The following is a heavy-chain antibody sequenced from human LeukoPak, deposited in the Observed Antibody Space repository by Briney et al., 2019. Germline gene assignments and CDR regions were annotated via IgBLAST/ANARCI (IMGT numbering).Heavy chain of an antibody. V-gene: IGHV3-21*01. CDR3: ARDSPYGTAGY. CDR2: ISSSSSYI. CDR1: GFTFRNYE. J-gene: IGHJ4*02. Sequence: GGSLRLSCAASGFTFRNYEMNWVRQAPGKGLEWVSSISSSSSYIYYADSVKGRFTISRDNTKNSLYLQMNSLRAEDTAVYYCARDSPYGTAGYWGQGTLVTVSS. D-gene: IGHD2-8*02.